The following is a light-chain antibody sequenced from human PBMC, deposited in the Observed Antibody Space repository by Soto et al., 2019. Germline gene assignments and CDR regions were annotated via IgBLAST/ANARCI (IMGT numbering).Light chain of an antibody. Sequence: QSVLTQPASVSGSPGQSITISCTETSSDVGGYNYVSWYQHHPGKAPKLMIYDVNNRPSGISDRFSGSKSGNTASLTISGLQAEDEADYYCSSYTSSNVVFGGGTKVTVL. V-gene: IGLV2-14*01. CDR2: DVN. J-gene: IGLJ2*01. CDR1: SSDVGGYNY. CDR3: SSYTSSNVV.